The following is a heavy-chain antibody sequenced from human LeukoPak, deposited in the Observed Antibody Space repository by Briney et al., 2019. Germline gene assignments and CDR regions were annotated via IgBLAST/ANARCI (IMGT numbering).Heavy chain of an antibody. CDR2: FKSKTDGGTI. V-gene: IGHV3-15*07. Sequence: GSLRLSCAASGFPFNNAWMNWVRQAPGKGLEWVGRFKSKTDGGTIDYAAPVKGRFTISRDDSKNTLYLQMNSLKTEDTAVYYCTTGGYRYGDDYWGQGTLVTVSS. CDR3: TTGGYRYGDDY. CDR1: GFPFNNAW. D-gene: IGHD5-18*01. J-gene: IGHJ4*02.